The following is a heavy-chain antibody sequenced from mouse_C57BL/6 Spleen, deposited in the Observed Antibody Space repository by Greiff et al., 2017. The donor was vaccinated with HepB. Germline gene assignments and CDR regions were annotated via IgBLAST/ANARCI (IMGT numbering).Heavy chain of an antibody. D-gene: IGHD3-1*01. CDR2: ISDGGSYT. V-gene: IGHV5-4*01. J-gene: IGHJ2*01. Sequence: EVQLVESGGGLVKPGGSLKLSCAASGFTFSSYAMSWVRQTPEKRLEWVATISDGGSYTYYPDNVKGRFTISRDNAKNNLYLQMSHLKSEDTAMYYCARGAHFDYWGQGTTLTVSS. CDR3: ARGAHFDY. CDR1: GFTFSSYA.